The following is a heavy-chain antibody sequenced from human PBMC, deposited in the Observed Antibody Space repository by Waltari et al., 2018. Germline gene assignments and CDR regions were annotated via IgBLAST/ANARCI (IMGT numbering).Heavy chain of an antibody. J-gene: IGHJ5*02. V-gene: IGHV3-66*02. CDR1: GFTVSSNY. D-gene: IGHD3-10*01. Sequence: EVQLVESGGGLVKPGGSLRLSCAASGFTVSSNYMSWVRQAPGKGLEWVSVIYSGGSTYYADSVKGRFTISRDNSKNTLYLQMNSLRAEDTAVYYCARNLYYYGSGLDPWGQGTLVTVSS. CDR2: IYSGGST. CDR3: ARNLYYYGSGLDP.